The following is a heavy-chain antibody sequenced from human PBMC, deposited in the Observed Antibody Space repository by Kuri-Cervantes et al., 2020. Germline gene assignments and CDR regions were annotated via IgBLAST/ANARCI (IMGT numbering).Heavy chain of an antibody. J-gene: IGHJ4*02. D-gene: IGHD3-22*01. CDR2: INTYGSGT. CDR1: GLTFSTYW. V-gene: IGHV3-74*01. Sequence: GGSLRLSCAASGLTFSTYWMHWVRQVPGKGLMWVSRINTYGSGTTYADSVKGRFTISRDNAKNTLYLQMNNLRVEDTAVYYCARGGYYYDSSGSLDYWGQGTLVTVSS. CDR3: ARGGYYYDSSGSLDY.